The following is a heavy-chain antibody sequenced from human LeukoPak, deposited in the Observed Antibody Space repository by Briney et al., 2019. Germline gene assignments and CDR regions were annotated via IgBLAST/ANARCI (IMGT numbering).Heavy chain of an antibody. D-gene: IGHD6-13*01. V-gene: IGHV3-21*01. CDR3: AREPRQIVAAKINWFDP. CDR1: GFTFSSYS. J-gene: IGHJ5*02. CDR2: ISSSSSYI. Sequence: PGGSLRLSCAVSGFTFSSYSMNWVRQAPGKGLERVSSISSSSSYIYYADSVKGRFTISRDNAKTSLYLQMNSLRAEDTAVYYCAREPRQIVAAKINWFDPWRQGTLVTVSS.